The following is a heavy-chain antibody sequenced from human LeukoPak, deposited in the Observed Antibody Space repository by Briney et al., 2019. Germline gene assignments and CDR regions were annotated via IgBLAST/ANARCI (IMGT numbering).Heavy chain of an antibody. CDR2: IYYSGST. Sequence: SETLSLTCTVSGGSISSYYWSWIRQPPGKGLEWIGYIYYSGSTNYNPSLKSRVTISVDTSKNQFSLKLSSVTAADTAVYYCARDQRSSMIVVAKQYNWFDPWGQGTLVTVSS. J-gene: IGHJ5*02. V-gene: IGHV4-59*12. CDR3: ARDQRSSMIVVAKQYNWFDP. CDR1: GGSISSYY. D-gene: IGHD3-22*01.